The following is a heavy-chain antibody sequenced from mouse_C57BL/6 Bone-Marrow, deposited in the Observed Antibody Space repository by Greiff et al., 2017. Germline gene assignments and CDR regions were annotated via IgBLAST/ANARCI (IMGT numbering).Heavy chain of an antibody. CDR1: GFSINSDCY. CDR2: TFYSGIT. D-gene: IGHD1-1*01. V-gene: IGHV3-3*01. J-gene: IGHJ2*01. CDR3: ARVVITTVAPYYFDY. Sequence: VQLQQSGPSLVRPSQTLSLTCTVTGFSINSDCYWIWIRQFPGNKLEYIGYTFYSGITYYNPSLESRTYITRDTSKNQFSLKLSSVTTEDTATXYGARVVITTVAPYYFDYWGQGTTLTVSS.